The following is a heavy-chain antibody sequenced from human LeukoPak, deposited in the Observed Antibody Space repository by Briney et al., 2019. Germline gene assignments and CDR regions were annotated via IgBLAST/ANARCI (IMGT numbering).Heavy chain of an antibody. J-gene: IGHJ4*02. CDR2: INPNSGGT. D-gene: IGHD3-22*01. V-gene: IGHV1-2*06. CDR1: GYTFTGYY. Sequence: ASVKVSCKASGYTFTGYYMHWMRQAPGQGLEWMGRINPNSGGTNYAQKFQGRVTMTRDTSISTAYMELSRLRSDDTAVYYCARDWYDSSGYIALGYWGQGTLVTVSS. CDR3: ARDWYDSSGYIALGY.